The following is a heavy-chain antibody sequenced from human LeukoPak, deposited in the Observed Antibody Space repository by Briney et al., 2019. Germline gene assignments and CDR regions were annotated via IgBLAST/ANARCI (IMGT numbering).Heavy chain of an antibody. CDR1: GFTFSSYW. Sequence: PGGSPRLSCAASGFTFSSYWMSWVRQAPGKGLECVANIKEDGSEKYYVDSVKGRFTISRDNTKNSLNLQMNSLRAEDTAVYYCAKDYSDSRVGDVFFEYWGQGTLVTVSS. J-gene: IGHJ4*02. CDR3: AKDYSDSRVGDVFFEY. V-gene: IGHV3-7*01. D-gene: IGHD1-26*01. CDR2: IKEDGSEK.